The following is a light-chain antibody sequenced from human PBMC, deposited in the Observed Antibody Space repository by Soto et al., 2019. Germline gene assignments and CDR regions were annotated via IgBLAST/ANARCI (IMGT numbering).Light chain of an antibody. CDR3: QQYGTSPRT. CDR2: GAF. Sequence: EILLTQSPGTLSLSPGERATLSCRASQSVRTNYLAWYQQKPGQAPWLLIYGAFNRAGGVPDRFSGSGSGTDCTLTISRLEPEDFAVYYCQQYGTSPRTFGRGTKVEIK. J-gene: IGKJ1*01. CDR1: QSVRTNY. V-gene: IGKV3-20*01.